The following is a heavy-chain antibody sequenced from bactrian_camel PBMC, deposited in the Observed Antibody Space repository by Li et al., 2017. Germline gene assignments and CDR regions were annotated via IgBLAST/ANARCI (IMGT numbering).Heavy chain of an antibody. CDR1: GKPYNMHC. V-gene: IGHV3S54*01. D-gene: IGHD2*01. Sequence: HVQLVESGGGSVQAGGSLRLSCTASGKPYNMHCMGWSRQAPGKEREGVAASRPASGSTDYADSVRGQFTISQDTAKNTLYLQMNSLKAEDTAMYYCAANPFWTYGGVCSYTRPADFGYWGQGTQVTVS. J-gene: IGHJ6*01. CDR3: AANPFWTYGGVCSYTRPADFGY. CDR2: SRPASGST.